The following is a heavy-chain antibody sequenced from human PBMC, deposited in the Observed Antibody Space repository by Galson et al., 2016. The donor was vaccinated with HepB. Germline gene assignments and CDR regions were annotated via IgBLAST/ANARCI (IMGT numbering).Heavy chain of an antibody. Sequence: ETLSLTCAVYGGSFSGYYWSWIRQPPGKGLEWIGKINHGGSTNYNPSLKSRVTMSVDTSKNQFSLRLTSVTAADTAVYYCARAFITMVVVVPYGAFDIWGQGTMVTGSS. CDR3: ARAFITMVVVVPYGAFDI. J-gene: IGHJ3*02. CDR2: INHGGST. D-gene: IGHD3-22*01. V-gene: IGHV4-34*01. CDR1: GGSFSGYY.